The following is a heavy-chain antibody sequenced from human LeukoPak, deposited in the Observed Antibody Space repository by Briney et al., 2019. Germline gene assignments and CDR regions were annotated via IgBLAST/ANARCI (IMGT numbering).Heavy chain of an antibody. CDR2: INPAGSET. CDR1: GFSFGAYW. J-gene: IGHJ4*02. D-gene: IGHD2-15*01. CDR3: ARFGYVAAVGV. Sequence: GGSLRLSCAASGFSFGAYWMTWVRQAPGTGLEWVANINPAGSETYYVDPVKGRFSISRDNAKNLVYLQMNSLRAEDTAVYHCARFGYVAAVGVWGQGTPVTVSS. V-gene: IGHV3-7*01.